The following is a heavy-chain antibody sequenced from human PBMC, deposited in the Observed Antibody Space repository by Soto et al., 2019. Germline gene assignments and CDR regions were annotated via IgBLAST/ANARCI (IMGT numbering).Heavy chain of an antibody. CDR2: IGQDGNGK. D-gene: IGHD6-19*01. Sequence: PGGSLRLSCVASGFSISKNWMSWVRQAPGRGPEWVANIGQDGNGKNYVDSVKGRFTISRDNANNSLFLQMNSLRVEDTAVYYCARGQGWDDYWGQGTLVTVSS. CDR3: ARGQGWDDY. J-gene: IGHJ4*02. V-gene: IGHV3-7*01. CDR1: GFSISKNW.